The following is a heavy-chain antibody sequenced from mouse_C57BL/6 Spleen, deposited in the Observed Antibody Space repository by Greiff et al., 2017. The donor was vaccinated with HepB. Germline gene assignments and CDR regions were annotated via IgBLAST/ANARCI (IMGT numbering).Heavy chain of an antibody. J-gene: IGHJ4*01. Sequence: DVKLVESGGGLVKPGGSLKLSCAASGFTFSSYAMSWVRQTPEKRLEWVATISDGGSYTYYPDNVKGRFTISRDNAKNNLYLQMSHLKSEDTAMYYCARAIYYDYDGGYAMDYWGQGTSVTVSS. CDR2: ISDGGSYT. CDR1: GFTFSSYA. CDR3: ARAIYYDYDGGYAMDY. D-gene: IGHD2-4*01. V-gene: IGHV5-4*03.